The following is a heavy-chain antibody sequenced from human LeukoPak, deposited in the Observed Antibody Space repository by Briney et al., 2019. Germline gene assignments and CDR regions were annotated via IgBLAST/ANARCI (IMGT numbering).Heavy chain of an antibody. D-gene: IGHD4-11*01. CDR3: AREKTGGSNYHNYYYGMDV. V-gene: IGHV4-31*03. CDR1: GGSISSGGYY. Sequence: SETLSLTCTVSGGSISSGGYYWSWIRQHPGKGLEWIGYIYYSGSTYYNPSLKCRVTISVDTSKNQFSLKLSSVTAADTAVYYCAREKTGGSNYHNYYYGMDVWGKGTTVTVSS. J-gene: IGHJ6*04. CDR2: IYYSGST.